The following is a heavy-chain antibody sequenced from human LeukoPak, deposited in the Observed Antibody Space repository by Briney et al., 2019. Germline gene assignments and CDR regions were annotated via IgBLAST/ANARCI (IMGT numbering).Heavy chain of an antibody. CDR1: GYTFTSYD. Sequence: GASVKVSCKASGYTFTSYDINWVRQATGQGLEWMGWMNPNSGNTGYAQKFQGRVTITRNTSISTAYMELSSLRSEDTAVYYCARGGVDGSRLLWFGELLRTAPYNWLDPWGQGTLVTVSS. V-gene: IGHV1-8*03. CDR3: ARGGVDGSRLLWFGELLRTAPYNWLDP. D-gene: IGHD3-10*01. CDR2: MNPNSGNT. J-gene: IGHJ5*02.